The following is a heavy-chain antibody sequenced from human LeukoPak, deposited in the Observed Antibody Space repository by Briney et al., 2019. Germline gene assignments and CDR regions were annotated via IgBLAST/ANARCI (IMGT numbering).Heavy chain of an antibody. CDR2: IYYSGST. CDR3: ARGSVVVAATGWFDP. V-gene: IGHV4-31*03. J-gene: IGHJ5*02. D-gene: IGHD2-15*01. Sequence: SQTLSLTCTVSGGSISSGGYYWSWIRQHPGKGLEWIGYIYYSGSTYYNPSLKSRVTISVDTSRNQFSLKLSSVTAADTAVYYCARGSVVVAATGWFDPWGQGTLVTVSS. CDR1: GGSISSGGYY.